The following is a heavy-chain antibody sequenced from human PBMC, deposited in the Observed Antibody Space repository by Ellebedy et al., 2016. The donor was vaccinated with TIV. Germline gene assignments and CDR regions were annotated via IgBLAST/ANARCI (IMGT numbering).Heavy chain of an antibody. D-gene: IGHD5-18*01. CDR2: ISYDGSNK. CDR3: ARPLYSYGQRAHYYGMDV. Sequence: GESLKISXAASGFTFSSYWMHWVRQAPGKGLEWVAVISYDGSNKYYADSVKGRFTISRDNSKNTLYLQMNSLRAEDTAVYYCARPLYSYGQRAHYYGMDVWGQGTTVTVSS. V-gene: IGHV3-30-3*01. J-gene: IGHJ6*02. CDR1: GFTFSSYW.